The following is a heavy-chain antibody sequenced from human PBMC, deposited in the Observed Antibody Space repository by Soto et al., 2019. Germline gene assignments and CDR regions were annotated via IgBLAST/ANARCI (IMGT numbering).Heavy chain of an antibody. CDR2: MNPNSGNT. J-gene: IGHJ3*02. Sequence: ASVKVSCKASGYTFTSYDINWVRQATGQGLEWMGWMNPNSGNTGYAQKFQGRVTMIRNTSISTAYMELSSLRSEDTAVYYCARGRTLLYYDSSGYYHPPDAFDIWGQGTMVTVSS. D-gene: IGHD3-22*01. CDR3: ARGRTLLYYDSSGYYHPPDAFDI. CDR1: GYTFTSYD. V-gene: IGHV1-8*01.